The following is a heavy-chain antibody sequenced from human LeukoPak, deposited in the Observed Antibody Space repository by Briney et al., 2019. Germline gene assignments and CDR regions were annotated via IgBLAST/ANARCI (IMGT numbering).Heavy chain of an antibody. D-gene: IGHD3-3*01. Sequence: KPSETLSLTCAVSGYSISSGYYWGWIRQPPGKGLEWIGSIYHSGNTYYNPSLKSRVTISVDTSKNQFSLKLSSVTAADTAVYYCASTIFGVVRGYNWFDPWGQGTLVTVSS. J-gene: IGHJ5*02. CDR3: ASTIFGVVRGYNWFDP. CDR2: IYHSGNT. V-gene: IGHV4-38-2*01. CDR1: GYSISSGYY.